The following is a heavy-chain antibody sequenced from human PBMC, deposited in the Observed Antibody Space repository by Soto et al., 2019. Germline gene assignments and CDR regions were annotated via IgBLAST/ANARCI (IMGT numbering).Heavy chain of an antibody. J-gene: IGHJ6*03. CDR2: IYYSGST. CDR3: ARGLGAGTTGLHANYYYYYYMDV. D-gene: IGHD1-7*01. Sequence: PSETLSVTCTVSGGSISSYYWSWIRQPPGKGLEWIGYIYYSGSTNYNPSLKSRVTISVDTSKNQFSLKLSSVTAADTAVYYCARGLGAGTTGLHANYYYYYYMDVWGKGTTVTVSS. V-gene: IGHV4-59*01. CDR1: GGSISSYY.